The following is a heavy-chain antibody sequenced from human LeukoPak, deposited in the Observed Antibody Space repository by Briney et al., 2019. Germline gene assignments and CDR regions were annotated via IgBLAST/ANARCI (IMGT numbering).Heavy chain of an antibody. CDR2: IYTSGST. V-gene: IGHV4-4*07. Sequence: SEALSLTCTVSGGSIGSYYWSWIRQPAGKGLEWIGRIYTSGSTNYNPSLKSRVTMSVDTSKNQFSLKLSSVTAADTAVYYCASGRIAALDYWGQGTLVTVSS. D-gene: IGHD6-6*01. CDR1: GGSIGSYY. CDR3: ASGRIAALDY. J-gene: IGHJ4*02.